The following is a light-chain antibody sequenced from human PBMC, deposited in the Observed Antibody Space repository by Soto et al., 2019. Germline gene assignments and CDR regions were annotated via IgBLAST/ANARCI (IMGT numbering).Light chain of an antibody. CDR2: GAS. J-gene: IGKJ4*01. Sequence: EIVMTQSPATLSVSPGERATLSCRASQSVTSNLAWYQQKPGRAPRLLIYGASTRATGIPARFSGSGSGTEFTLTISNLQSEHLGVYYCQQDSSWPLTFGGGTKVDIK. CDR1: QSVTSN. V-gene: IGKV3-15*01. CDR3: QQDSSWPLT.